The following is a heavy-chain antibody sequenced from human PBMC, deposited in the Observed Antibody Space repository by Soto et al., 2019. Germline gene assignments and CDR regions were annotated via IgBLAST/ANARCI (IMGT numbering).Heavy chain of an antibody. CDR3: AKEGGDCRFGFDY. CDR2: ISNSDDGT. J-gene: IGHJ4*02. CDR1: GFTFSVYA. Sequence: EVQLSESGGGLVQPGGSLRLSCAASGFTFSVYAMSWVRQAPGKGLEWVSGISNSDDGTYYADSVKGRFTISRDDSKNALYLQMNSLRGDDTAVYYCAKEGGDCRFGFDYWGQGTLVTVSS. D-gene: IGHD2-21*02. V-gene: IGHV3-23*01.